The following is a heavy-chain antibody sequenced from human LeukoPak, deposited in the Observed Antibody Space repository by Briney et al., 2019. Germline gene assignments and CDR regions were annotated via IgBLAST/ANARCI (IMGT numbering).Heavy chain of an antibody. CDR1: GFTFSGYG. CDR2: ISYDGSNK. V-gene: IGHV3-30*03. CDR3: ARDSYNSGSPLKY. Sequence: PGGSLRLSCSASGFTFSGYGMHWVRQAPGKGLEWVTLISYDGSNKYYADSVKGRFTISRDNAKNSLYLQMNSLRAEDTAVYYCARDSYNSGSPLKYWGQGTLVTVSS. D-gene: IGHD3-10*01. J-gene: IGHJ4*02.